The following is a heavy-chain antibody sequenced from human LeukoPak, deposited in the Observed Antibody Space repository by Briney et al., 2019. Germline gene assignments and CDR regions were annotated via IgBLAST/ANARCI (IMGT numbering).Heavy chain of an antibody. D-gene: IGHD6-13*01. CDR2: MNPNSGNT. Sequence: APVKVSCKASGYTFTSYDINWVRQATGQGLEWMGWMNPNSGNTGYAQKFQGRVTMTRNTSISTAYMELSSLRSEDTAVYYCARTSSSWFHYYGMDVWGQGTTVTVSS. V-gene: IGHV1-8*01. CDR1: GYTFTSYD. CDR3: ARTSSSWFHYYGMDV. J-gene: IGHJ6*02.